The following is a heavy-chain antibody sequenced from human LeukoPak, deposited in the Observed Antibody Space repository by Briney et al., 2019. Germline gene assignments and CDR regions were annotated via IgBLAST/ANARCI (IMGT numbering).Heavy chain of an antibody. J-gene: IGHJ5*02. CDR3: AGFTIFGVVNWFDP. CDR2: IYYSGST. V-gene: IGHV4-59*08. Sequence: SSETLSLTCTASGGSISSYYWSWIRQPPGKGLEWIGYIYYSGSTNYNPSLKSRVTISVDTSKNQFSLKLSSVTAADTAVYYCAGFTIFGVVNWFDPWGQGTLVTVSS. D-gene: IGHD3-3*01. CDR1: GGSISSYY.